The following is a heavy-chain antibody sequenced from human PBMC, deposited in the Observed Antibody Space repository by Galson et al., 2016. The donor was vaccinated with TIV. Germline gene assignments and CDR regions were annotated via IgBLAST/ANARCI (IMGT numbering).Heavy chain of an antibody. V-gene: IGHV3-21*01. J-gene: IGHJ3*02. CDR1: GFSFTSFS. D-gene: IGHD4-11*01. Sequence: SLRLSCAASGFSFTSFSMTWVRQPPGKGLEWVSLISATGSHIYYAGSMRGRVTISRANAKNSLYLQINSLRAEDTAIYYFARRGNYLAYAFYIWGQGTVVTVSS. CDR2: ISATGSHI. CDR3: ARRGNYLAYAFYI.